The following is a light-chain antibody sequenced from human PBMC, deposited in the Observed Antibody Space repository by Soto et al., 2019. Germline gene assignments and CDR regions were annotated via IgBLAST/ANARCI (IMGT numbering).Light chain of an antibody. CDR1: SGDVGGFNY. CDR2: EVT. V-gene: IGLV2-14*01. CDR3: SSYNTSNPPFV. J-gene: IGLJ1*01. Sequence: QSALTQPASVSGSPGQSITISCTGTSGDVGGFNYVSWYQHHPDKAPTLIIYEVTNRPSGVSNRFSGSKSGNTASLTISGLQAEDEADYDRSSYNTSNPPFVFGTGTKLTVL.